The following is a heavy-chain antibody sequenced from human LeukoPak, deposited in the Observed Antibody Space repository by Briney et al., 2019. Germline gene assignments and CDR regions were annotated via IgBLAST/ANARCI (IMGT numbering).Heavy chain of an antibody. CDR1: GFTFSNYA. CDR2: MLSGGGDDK. CDR3: VKGSSAWGRYYFDF. V-gene: IGHV3-23*01. Sequence: GGSLRLTCAASGFTFSNYAMGWVRQAPGKGLEWVAGMLSGGGDDKHYADSVQGRFTISRENSKNTLFLQVNSLRAEDTAVYYCVKGSSAWGRYYFDFWGQGTLVAVSS. D-gene: IGHD2-2*01. J-gene: IGHJ4*02.